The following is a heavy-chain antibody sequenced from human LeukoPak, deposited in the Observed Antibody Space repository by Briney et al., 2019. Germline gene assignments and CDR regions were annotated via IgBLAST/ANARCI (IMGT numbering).Heavy chain of an antibody. J-gene: IGHJ4*02. Sequence: PSETLSLTCTVSGGSISSYYWSWIRQPAGKGLEWIGRIYTSGSTNYTPSLKSRVTMSVDTSKNQFSLKLSSVTAADTAVYYCARARDGYNPYYFDYWGQGTLVTVSS. D-gene: IGHD5-24*01. CDR3: ARARDGYNPYYFDY. V-gene: IGHV4-4*07. CDR2: IYTSGST. CDR1: GGSISSYY.